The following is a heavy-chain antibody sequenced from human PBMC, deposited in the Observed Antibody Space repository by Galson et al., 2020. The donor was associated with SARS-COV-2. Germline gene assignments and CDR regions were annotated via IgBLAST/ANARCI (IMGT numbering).Heavy chain of an antibody. CDR1: GGSFSGYY. CDR3: ARGLQGFHTGIVTYYYCYGMDV. J-gene: IGHJ6*02. V-gene: IGHV4-34*01. D-gene: IGHD5-18*01. Sequence: ETSETLSLTCTVSGGSFSGYYWSWIRQPPGKGLEWIGEINHSGSTNYNPSLKSRVTISVDTSKNQFSLKLSSVTAADTTVYYCARGLQGFHTGIVTYYYCYGMDVWGQGTTVTVSS. CDR2: INHSGST.